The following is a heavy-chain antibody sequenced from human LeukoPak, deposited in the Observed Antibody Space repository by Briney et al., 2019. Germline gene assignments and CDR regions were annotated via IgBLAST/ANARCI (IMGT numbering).Heavy chain of an antibody. CDR2: INHSGST. Sequence: SETLSLTCAVYGGSFSGCYWSWIRQPPGKGLEWIGEINHSGSTNYNPSLKSRVTISVDTSKNQFSLKLSSVTAADTAVYYCARGHRITGRPYFDYWGQGTLVTVSS. V-gene: IGHV4-34*01. CDR1: GGSFSGCY. J-gene: IGHJ4*02. CDR3: ARGHRITGRPYFDY. D-gene: IGHD1-20*01.